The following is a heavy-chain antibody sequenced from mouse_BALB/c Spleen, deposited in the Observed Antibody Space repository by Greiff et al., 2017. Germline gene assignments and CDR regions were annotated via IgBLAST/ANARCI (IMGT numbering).Heavy chain of an antibody. D-gene: IGHD2-14*01. V-gene: IGHV14-3*02. CDR1: GFNIKDTY. CDR2: IDPANGNT. CDR3: ARGDRYLYYYAMDY. Sequence: DVQLQESGAELVKPGASVKLSCTASGFNIKDTYMHWVKQRPEQGLEWIGRIDPANGNTKYDPKFQGKATITADTSSNTAYLQLSSLTSEDTAVYYCARGDRYLYYYAMDYWGQGTSVTVSS. J-gene: IGHJ4*01.